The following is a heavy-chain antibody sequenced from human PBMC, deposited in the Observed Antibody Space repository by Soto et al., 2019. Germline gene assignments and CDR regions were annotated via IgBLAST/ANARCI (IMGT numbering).Heavy chain of an antibody. CDR1: GFTFSSYG. Sequence: GGSLRLSCAASGFTFSSYGMHWVRQAPGKGLEWVAVISYDGSNKYYADSVKGRFTISRDNSKNTLYLQMNSLRAEDTAVYYCAKDADSSGWYEVWYFDYWGQGTLVTVSS. J-gene: IGHJ4*02. D-gene: IGHD6-19*01. CDR3: AKDADSSGWYEVWYFDY. CDR2: ISYDGSNK. V-gene: IGHV3-30*18.